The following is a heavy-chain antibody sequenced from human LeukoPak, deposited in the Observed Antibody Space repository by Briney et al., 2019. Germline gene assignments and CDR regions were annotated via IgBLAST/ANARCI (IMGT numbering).Heavy chain of an antibody. CDR2: ISTYNGNT. Sequence: ASVKVSCKASGYTFARYGISWVRQAPGQGLEWMGWISTYNGNTSYAQRLQGRVTMTTDASTSTAYMELRSLTSDDTAVYYCARDGTYSGRPDYWGQGTLVTVSS. J-gene: IGHJ4*02. CDR1: GYTFARYG. D-gene: IGHD4-11*01. CDR3: ARDGTYSGRPDY. V-gene: IGHV1-18*01.